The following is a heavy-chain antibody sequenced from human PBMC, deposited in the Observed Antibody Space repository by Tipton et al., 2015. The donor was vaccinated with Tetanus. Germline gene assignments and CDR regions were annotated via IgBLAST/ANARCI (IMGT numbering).Heavy chain of an antibody. CDR1: GDSLSNGDYY. CDR2: IYYSGST. Sequence: LRLSCTVSGDSLSNGDYYWSWIRQPPGKGLESIGYIYYSGSTYYNPSLKSRVTISVDTSQKQISLKVNSVTAADTAVYYCARDRGVRGGYYYYHGMDVWGQGTTVTVSS. J-gene: IGHJ6*02. D-gene: IGHD3-10*01. CDR3: ARDRGVRGGYYYYHGMDV. V-gene: IGHV4-31*02.